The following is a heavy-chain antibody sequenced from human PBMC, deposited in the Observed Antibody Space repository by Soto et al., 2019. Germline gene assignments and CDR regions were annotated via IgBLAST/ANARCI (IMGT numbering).Heavy chain of an antibody. V-gene: IGHV1-2*02. CDR3: ECDPSSQSWKWFDP. CDR1: GYTFTDHY. D-gene: IGHD1-1*01. CDR2: IHPNSGDT. J-gene: IGHJ5*02. Sequence: QVQLVQSGAEVKEPGASVKVSCRTSGYTFTDHYINWVRQAPGQGPEYMGWIHPNSGDTKYTQRFQGRVTMTRDTCISTAYMELRRLTSDDTAVYYCECDPSSQSWKWFDPWGQGTLVTVSS.